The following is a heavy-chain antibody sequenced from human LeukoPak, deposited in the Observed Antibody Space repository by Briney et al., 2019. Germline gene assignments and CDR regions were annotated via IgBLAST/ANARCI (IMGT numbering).Heavy chain of an antibody. V-gene: IGHV3-7*03. CDR2: IKQDGSEK. Sequence: GGSLRLSCAASGFTFSSYWMSWVRQAPGKGLEWVANIKQDGSEKYYVGSVKGRFTISRDNTKNSLYLQMNSLRAEDTAVYYCARGANFWSGYYRTYYFDYWGQGTLVTVSS. J-gene: IGHJ4*02. CDR3: ARGANFWSGYYRTYYFDY. CDR1: GFTFSSYW. D-gene: IGHD3-3*01.